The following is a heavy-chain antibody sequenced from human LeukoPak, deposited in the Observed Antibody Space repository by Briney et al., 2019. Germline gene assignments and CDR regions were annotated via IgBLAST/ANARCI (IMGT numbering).Heavy chain of an antibody. J-gene: IGHJ5*02. CDR2: INHSGST. CDR3: ARSRIAVAGGFDP. V-gene: IGHV4-34*01. Sequence: SETLSLTCAVYGGSFSGYYWSWIRQPPGKGLEWIGEINHSGSTNYNPSLKSRVTISVDTSKNQFPLKLSSVTAADTAVYYCARSRIAVAGGFDPWGQGTLVTVSS. D-gene: IGHD6-19*01. CDR1: GGSFSGYY.